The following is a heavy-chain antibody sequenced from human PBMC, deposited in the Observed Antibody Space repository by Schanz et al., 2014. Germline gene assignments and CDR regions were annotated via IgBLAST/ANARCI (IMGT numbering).Heavy chain of an antibody. D-gene: IGHD2-21*01. V-gene: IGHV3-33*06. Sequence: QVQLVESGGGVVQPGRSLTLSCAVSTSLFSRSVIHWVRQAPGKGLEWVAVIWFDGTNKYNADSVKGRFTISRDNSKNTLYLQMNSLRADDTAVYYCAKSKSQLPLFDYWGQGTLVAVSS. CDR1: TSLFSRSV. CDR2: IWFDGTNK. CDR3: AKSKSQLPLFDY. J-gene: IGHJ4*02.